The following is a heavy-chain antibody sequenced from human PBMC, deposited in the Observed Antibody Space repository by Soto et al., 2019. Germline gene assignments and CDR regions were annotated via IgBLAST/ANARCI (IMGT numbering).Heavy chain of an antibody. CDR3: ARGGYDRSGYYYSHYYVGGSYFDY. CDR2: IWYDGRNK. Sequence: GGSLRLSCAASGFTFSSNGMHWVRQAPGKGLEWVAVIWYDGRNKYYADSVKGRFTISRDNSKNTLYLQMNSLRAEDTAVYYCARGGYDRSGYYYSHYYVGGSYFDYWGQGTLVTVSS. CDR1: GFTFSSNG. D-gene: IGHD3-22*01. V-gene: IGHV3-33*01. J-gene: IGHJ4*02.